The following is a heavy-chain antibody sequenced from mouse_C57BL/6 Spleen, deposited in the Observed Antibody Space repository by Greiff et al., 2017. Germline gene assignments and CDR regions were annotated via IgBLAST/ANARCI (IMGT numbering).Heavy chain of an antibody. D-gene: IGHD1-1*01. J-gene: IGHJ2*01. V-gene: IGHV5-17*01. CDR2: ISSGSSTI. Sequence: KVVESGGGLVQPGGSLKLSCAASGFTFSDYGMHWVRQAPEKGLEWVAYISSGSSTIYYADTVKGRFTISRDNAKNTLFLHMTSLRAEDTAMYYCARHAVVVDYWGQGTTLTVSS. CDR1: GFTFSDYG. CDR3: ARHAVVVDY.